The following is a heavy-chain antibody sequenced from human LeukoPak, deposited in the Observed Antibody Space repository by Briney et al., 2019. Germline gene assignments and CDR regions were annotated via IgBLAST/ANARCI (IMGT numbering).Heavy chain of an antibody. Sequence: PGGSLRLSCAASGFAFNNYVMTWVRQAPGKGLDWFSAISGSGDSTYYADSVKGRFTISRDNSKNTLYLQMNSLRAEDTAVYYCVRDDDRPDNGLNYWGQGTLVTVSS. CDR3: VRDDDRPDNGLNY. D-gene: IGHD3-22*01. CDR1: GFAFNNYV. J-gene: IGHJ4*02. CDR2: ISGSGDST. V-gene: IGHV3-23*01.